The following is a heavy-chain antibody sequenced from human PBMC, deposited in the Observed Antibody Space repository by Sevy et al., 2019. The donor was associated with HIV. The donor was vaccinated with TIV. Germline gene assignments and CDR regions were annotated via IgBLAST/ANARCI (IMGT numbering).Heavy chain of an antibody. CDR2: INPNSGGT. Sequence: ASVKVSCKASGYTFTDYFMHWVRQAPGQGLEWMGWINPNSGGTNYVQRFRGRVTMTSDTSISTADMERSRLRSDDTAVYYCASLSGYYYDSNRSYNTDAFDIWGQGTMVTVSS. CDR3: ASLSGYYYDSNRSYNTDAFDI. J-gene: IGHJ3*02. CDR1: GYTFTDYF. D-gene: IGHD3-22*01. V-gene: IGHV1-2*02.